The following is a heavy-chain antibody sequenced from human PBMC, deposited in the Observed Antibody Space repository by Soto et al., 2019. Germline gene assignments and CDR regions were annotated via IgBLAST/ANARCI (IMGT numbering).Heavy chain of an antibody. D-gene: IGHD5-18*01. Sequence: EASVKVSCKGSGYTFADYDINWVRQATEQGLEWMGWVNPYSGNTDYAQKFQGRVSMTRDFFTSTVYMELSSLTSEDTAVYYCARRARIGRQLWLPFAYWAQGTLVTVSS. CDR3: ARRARIGRQLWLPFAY. J-gene: IGHJ4*02. CDR2: VNPYSGNT. CDR1: GYTFADYD. V-gene: IGHV1-8*01.